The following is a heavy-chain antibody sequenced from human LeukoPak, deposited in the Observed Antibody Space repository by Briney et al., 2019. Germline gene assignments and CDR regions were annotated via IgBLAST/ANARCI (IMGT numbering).Heavy chain of an antibody. CDR2: ISYDGSNK. CDR3: ANFNYDSSGYPDAFDI. D-gene: IGHD3-22*01. J-gene: IGHJ3*02. Sequence: GRSLRLSCAASGFTFSSYGMHWVRQAPGKGLEWVAVISYDGSNKYYADSVKGRFTISRDNSKNTLYLQVNSLRAEDTAVYYCANFNYDSSGYPDAFDIWGQGTMVTVSS. CDR1: GFTFSSYG. V-gene: IGHV3-30*18.